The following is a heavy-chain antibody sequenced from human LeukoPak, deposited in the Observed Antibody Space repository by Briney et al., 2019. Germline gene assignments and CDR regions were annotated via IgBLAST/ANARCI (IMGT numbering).Heavy chain of an antibody. J-gene: IGHJ3*02. CDR2: IYRGGST. D-gene: IGHD3-16*01. CDR3: ARANYGDAFDI. Sequence: GGSLRLSCAASGFTVSSNYMTWVRQAPGKGLEWVSVIYRGGSTYYADSVKGRFTLSRDNSKNALYLQMNSLRAEDTAVYYCARANYGDAFDIWGQGTEVTVSS. CDR1: GFTVSSNY. V-gene: IGHV3-66*01.